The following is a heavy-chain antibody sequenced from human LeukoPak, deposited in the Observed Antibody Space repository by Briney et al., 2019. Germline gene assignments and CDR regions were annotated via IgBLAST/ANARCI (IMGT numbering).Heavy chain of an antibody. V-gene: IGHV3-23*01. CDR3: AKDPHARIVAAVLQ. CDR2: ISGSGGTT. CDR1: GFTFSNFA. D-gene: IGHD6-13*01. J-gene: IGHJ4*02. Sequence: QPGGSLRLSCAASGFTFSNFAMSWVRQAPGKGLEWVSTISGSGGTTYYAASVKGRFTISRDTSKNTLFLQMNSLRAEDTAVYYCAKDPHARIVAAVLQWGQGTLVTVSS.